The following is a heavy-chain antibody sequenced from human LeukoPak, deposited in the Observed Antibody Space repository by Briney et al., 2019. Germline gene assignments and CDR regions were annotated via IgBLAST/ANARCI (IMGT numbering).Heavy chain of an antibody. D-gene: IGHD3-22*01. CDR3: AHRSLGHYYDSSGYSHDAFDI. V-gene: IGHV2-5*01. CDR2: IYWNDDK. J-gene: IGHJ3*02. Sequence: SGPTLVKPTQTLTLTCTFSGFSLSTSGVGVGWIRQPPGKALEWLALIYWNDDKSCSPSLKSRLTITKDTSKNQVVLTMTNMDPVDTATYYCAHRSLGHYYDSSGYSHDAFDIWGQGTMVTVSS. CDR1: GFSLSTSGVG.